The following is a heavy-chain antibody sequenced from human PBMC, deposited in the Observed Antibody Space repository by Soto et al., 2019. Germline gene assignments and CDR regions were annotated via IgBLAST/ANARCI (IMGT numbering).Heavy chain of an antibody. CDR3: ASYRAAVAGIPEDYYYYGMDV. CDR1: GYTFTSYA. CDR2: INAGNGNT. V-gene: IGHV1-3*01. D-gene: IGHD6-19*01. J-gene: IGHJ6*02. Sequence: ASVKVSCKASGYTFTSYAMHWVRQAPGQRLEWMGWINAGNGNTKYSQKFQGRVTITRDTSASTAYMELSSLRSEDTAVYYCASYRAAVAGIPEDYYYYGMDVWGQGTTVTVSS.